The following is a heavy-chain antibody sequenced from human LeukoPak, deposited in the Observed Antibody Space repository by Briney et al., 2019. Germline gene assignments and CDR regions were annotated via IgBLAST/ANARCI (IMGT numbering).Heavy chain of an antibody. CDR2: IFTSGRT. J-gene: IGHJ6*03. D-gene: IGHD2-2*02. V-gene: IGHV4-4*07. CDR3: ARVKGYCSSTSCYSYYYYMDV. CDR1: GGSISSYY. Sequence: KPSETLSLPCTVPGGSISSYYWSWIRQPPGKGLGGIWGIFTSGRTNYNPSLKSRVTMSVDTSKNQFSLKLSSVTAADTAVYYCARVKGYCSSTSCYSYYYYMDVWGKGTTVTVSS.